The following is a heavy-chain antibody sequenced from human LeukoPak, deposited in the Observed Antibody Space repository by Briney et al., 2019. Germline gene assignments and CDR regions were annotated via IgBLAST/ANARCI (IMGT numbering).Heavy chain of an antibody. Sequence: GGSLRLSCAASGFSFSYYGMNWVRQAPGKGLEWISYIHERGSPIYYADSVKGRFTISRDNAKNSLYLQMNSLRAEDTAVYYCARGGYCSGGSCYPAMDVWGQGTTVTVSS. V-gene: IGHV3-48*01. J-gene: IGHJ6*02. CDR1: GFSFSYYG. CDR2: IHERGSPI. CDR3: ARGGYCSGGSCYPAMDV. D-gene: IGHD2-15*01.